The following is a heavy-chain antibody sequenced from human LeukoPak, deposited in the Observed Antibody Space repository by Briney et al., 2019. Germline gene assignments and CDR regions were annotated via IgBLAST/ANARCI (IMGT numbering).Heavy chain of an antibody. Sequence: SETLSLTCTVSGGSISSYYWSWIRQPPGKGLEWIGYIYYSGSTNYNPSLKSRVTISVDTSKNQFSLKLSSVTAADTAVYYCARLSPTWSVYRELRPPFDYWGQGTLVTVSS. CDR3: ARLSPTWSVYRELRPPFDY. D-gene: IGHD1-26*01. V-gene: IGHV4-59*01. CDR2: IYYSGST. CDR1: GGSISSYY. J-gene: IGHJ4*02.